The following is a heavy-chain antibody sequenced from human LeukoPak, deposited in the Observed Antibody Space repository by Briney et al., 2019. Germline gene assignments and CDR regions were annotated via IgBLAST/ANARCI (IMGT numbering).Heavy chain of an antibody. CDR3: AREVDYDILTGYSNDY. D-gene: IGHD3-9*01. V-gene: IGHV1-69*13. Sequence: ASVKVSCKASGGTFSSYAISWVRQAPGQGLEWMGGIIPIFGTANYAQEFQGRVTITADESTSTAYMELSSLRSEDTAVYYCAREVDYDILTGYSNDYWGQGTLVTVSS. J-gene: IGHJ4*02. CDR2: IIPIFGTA. CDR1: GGTFSSYA.